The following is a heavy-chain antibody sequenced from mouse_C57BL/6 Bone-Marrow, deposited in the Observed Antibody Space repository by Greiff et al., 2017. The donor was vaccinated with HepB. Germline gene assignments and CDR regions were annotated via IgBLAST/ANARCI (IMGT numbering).Heavy chain of an antibody. D-gene: IGHD1-1*01. Sequence: QVQLQQPGAELVKPGASVKLSCKASGYTFTSYWMQWVNQRPGQGLEWIGEIDPSDSYTNYNQKFKGKATLTVDTSSSTAYMQLSSLTSEDSAVYYCYYGSSYYWGQGTTLTVSS. CDR1: GYTFTSYW. J-gene: IGHJ2*01. CDR3: YYGSSYY. CDR2: IDPSDSYT. V-gene: IGHV1-50*01.